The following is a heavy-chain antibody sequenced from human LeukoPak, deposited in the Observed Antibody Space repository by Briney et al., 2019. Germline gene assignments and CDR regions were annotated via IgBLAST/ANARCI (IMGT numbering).Heavy chain of an antibody. Sequence: GGSLRLSCAASGFTVSSNYMSWVRQAPGKGLEWVSVIYSGGSTYYADSVKGRFTISRDNSKNTLYLQMNSLRAKDTAVYYCARDRVGATIFDCWGQGTLVTVSS. CDR2: IYSGGST. V-gene: IGHV3-53*01. CDR1: GFTVSSNY. CDR3: ARDRVGATIFDC. J-gene: IGHJ4*02. D-gene: IGHD1-26*01.